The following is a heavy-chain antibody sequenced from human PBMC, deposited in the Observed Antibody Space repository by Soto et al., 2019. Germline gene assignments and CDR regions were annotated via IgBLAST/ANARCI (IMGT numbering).Heavy chain of an antibody. Sequence: SETLSLTCDVSGGSISSSNWWTWVRQTPGKRLEWIGEIYHSGSTNFNPSLTSRVTISVDKSMNQFSLRLTSVTAADTAMYYCARQVVTASSPIYYFDYWGQGILVTVSS. J-gene: IGHJ4*02. CDR3: ARQVVTASSPIYYFDY. V-gene: IGHV4-4*02. CDR1: GGSISSSNW. D-gene: IGHD2-21*02. CDR2: IYHSGST.